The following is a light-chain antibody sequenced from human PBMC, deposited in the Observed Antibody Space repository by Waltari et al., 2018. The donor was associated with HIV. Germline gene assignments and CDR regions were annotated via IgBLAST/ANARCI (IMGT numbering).Light chain of an antibody. CDR1: QDIKKN. CDR2: SAS. J-gene: IGKJ5*01. CDR3: QQSHRTPLT. Sequence: DIQMPQSPSSVSADVGDRVIITCRANQDIKKNVNWYQQKPGRSPRLLIYSASGLQSGVPSTFSGSGSGLEFNLTIAALEAEDSALFYCQQSHRTPLTFGGGTRLEIK. V-gene: IGKV1-39*01.